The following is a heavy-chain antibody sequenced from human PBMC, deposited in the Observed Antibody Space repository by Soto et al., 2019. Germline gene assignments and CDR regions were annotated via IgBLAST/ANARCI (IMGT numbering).Heavy chain of an antibody. CDR1: GGSISSYY. CDR3: AGWSQYSSSAIDP. Sequence: SETLSLTCTVSGGSISSYYWSWIRQPPGKGLEWIGYIYYSGSTNYNPSLKSRVTISVDTSKNQFSLKLSSVTAADTAVYYCAGWSQYSSSAIDPWGQGTLVTVSS. CDR2: IYYSGST. J-gene: IGHJ5*02. V-gene: IGHV4-59*08. D-gene: IGHD6-6*01.